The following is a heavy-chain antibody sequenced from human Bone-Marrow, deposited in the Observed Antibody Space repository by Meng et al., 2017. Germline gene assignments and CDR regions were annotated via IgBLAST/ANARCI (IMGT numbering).Heavy chain of an antibody. Sequence: HVQLQQGGAGLLEPSETLSLTCVVSGGSFSDYYWSWIRQPPGKGLEWIGEINHSGSTNYNPSLESRATISVDTSQNNLSLKLSSVTAADSAVYYCARGPTTMAHDFDYWGQGTLVTVSS. D-gene: IGHD4-11*01. V-gene: IGHV4-34*01. CDR3: ARGPTTMAHDFDY. CDR2: INHSGST. J-gene: IGHJ4*02. CDR1: GGSFSDYY.